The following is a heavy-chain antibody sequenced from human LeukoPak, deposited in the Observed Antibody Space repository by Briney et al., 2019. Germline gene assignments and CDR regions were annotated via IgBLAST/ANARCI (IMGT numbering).Heavy chain of an antibody. J-gene: IGHJ3*02. CDR1: GGSISSYY. V-gene: IGHV4-59*01. D-gene: IGHD6-19*01. CDR2: IYYSGST. CDR3: ARGMVAVGAFDI. Sequence: SETLSLTCTVSGGSISSYYWSWIRQPPGKGLEWIGYIYYSGSTNYNPSLKSRVTISVDTSKNQFSLKLSSVTAADTAVYYCARGMVAVGAFDIWGQGTMVTVSS.